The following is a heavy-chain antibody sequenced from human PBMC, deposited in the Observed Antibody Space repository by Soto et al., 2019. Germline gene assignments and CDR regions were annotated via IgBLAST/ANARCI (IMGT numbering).Heavy chain of an antibody. CDR1: GYTFTSYG. Sequence: ASVKVSCKASGYTFTSYGISWVRQAPGQGLEWMGWISAYNGNTNYAQKLQGRVTMTTDTSTSTAYMELGSLRSDDTAVYYCARASGGAYCGGDCYPYYYYGMDVWGQGTTVTVSS. CDR2: ISAYNGNT. V-gene: IGHV1-18*04. CDR3: ARASGGAYCGGDCYPYYYYGMDV. J-gene: IGHJ6*02. D-gene: IGHD2-21*02.